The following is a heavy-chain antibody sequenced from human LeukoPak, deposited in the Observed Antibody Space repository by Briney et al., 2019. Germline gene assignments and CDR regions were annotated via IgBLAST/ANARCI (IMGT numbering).Heavy chain of an antibody. CDR1: GFTFSSYG. D-gene: IGHD3-22*01. CDR3: AKTPLWSDYYDSSGPTRDY. Sequence: PGRSLRLSCAASGFTFSSYGMHWVRQAPGKGLEWGAVISYDGSNKYYADSVKGRFTISGDNSKNTLYLQMNSLRAEDTAVYYCAKTPLWSDYYDSSGPTRDYWGQGTLVTVSS. V-gene: IGHV3-30*18. J-gene: IGHJ4*02. CDR2: ISYDGSNK.